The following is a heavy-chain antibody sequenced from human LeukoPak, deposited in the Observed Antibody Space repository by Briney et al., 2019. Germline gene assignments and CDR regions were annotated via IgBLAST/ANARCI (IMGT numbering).Heavy chain of an antibody. CDR2: IYYSGST. CDR1: GDSISSSSYY. J-gene: IGHJ4*02. Sequence: PSETLSLTCTVSGDSISSSSYYWGWVRPPPGKGLEWVGSIYYSGSTSYHPSLKSRVTLSVGTCKNQFSLKPSSVTAAAPAVSFRARLGCMSTLGGVIVPYYFDYWGQGTLVTVSS. D-gene: IGHD3-16*02. V-gene: IGHV4-39*01. CDR3: ARLGCMSTLGGVIVPYYFDY.